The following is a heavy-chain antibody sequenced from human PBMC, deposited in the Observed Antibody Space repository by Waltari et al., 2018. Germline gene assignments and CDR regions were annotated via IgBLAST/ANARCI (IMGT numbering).Heavy chain of an antibody. Sequence: QVQLQESGPGLVKPSETLSLTCRVSGCSISNYYWNWIRQTPGKGLEWIGYISSSGQTNYNPSLKSRVSVSLDTSKTRFSLRLSSVTAADTAVYYCARATYYDFSSGYSFDNWGQGTLVTVSS. D-gene: IGHD3-3*01. CDR3: ARATYYDFSSGYSFDN. CDR1: GCSISNYY. CDR2: ISSSGQT. J-gene: IGHJ4*02. V-gene: IGHV4-59*01.